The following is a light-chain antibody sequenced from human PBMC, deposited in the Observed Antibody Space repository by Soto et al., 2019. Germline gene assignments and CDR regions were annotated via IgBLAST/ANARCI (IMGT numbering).Light chain of an antibody. CDR2: EVS. J-gene: IGLJ1*01. CDR1: STDFVSYNR. Sequence: QSALTQPPSVSVSPGQSVTMSCTGTSTDFVSYNRVSWYQQPPGTAPKLMIYEVSKRPSGVPDRFSGSKSGNTASLTISGLQAADEADYYCSLYTSENAYVFGTGTKVTVL. CDR3: SLYTSENAYV. V-gene: IGLV2-18*01.